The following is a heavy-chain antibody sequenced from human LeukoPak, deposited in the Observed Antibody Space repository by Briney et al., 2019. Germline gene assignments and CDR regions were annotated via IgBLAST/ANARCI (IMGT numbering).Heavy chain of an antibody. Sequence: SETLSLTCTVSGGSISSGGYYWSWIRQHPGKGLEWIGYIYYSGSTYYNPSLKSRVTISVDTSKNQFSLKLSSVTAADTAVYYCARGSPTYYDILTGYYTRKDVVVVAHLDYWGQGTLVTVSS. CDR1: GGSISSGGYY. CDR3: ARGSPTYYDILTGYYTRKDVVVVAHLDY. J-gene: IGHJ4*02. D-gene: IGHD3-9*01. V-gene: IGHV4-31*03. CDR2: IYYSGST.